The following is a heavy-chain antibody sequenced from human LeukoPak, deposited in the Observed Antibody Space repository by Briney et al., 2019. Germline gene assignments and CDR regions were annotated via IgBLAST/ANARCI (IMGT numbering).Heavy chain of an antibody. J-gene: IGHJ5*02. CDR2: ISCNSGSI. CDR1: GFTFDDYA. Sequence: PGGSLRLSCAASGFTFDDYAMHWVRQAPGKGLEWVSGISCNSGSIGYADSVKGRFTISRDNAKNSLYLQMNSLRAEDTALYYCAKANYYGSGNYFRRISGWFDPWGQGTLVTVSS. D-gene: IGHD3-10*01. CDR3: AKANYYGSGNYFRRISGWFDP. V-gene: IGHV3-9*01.